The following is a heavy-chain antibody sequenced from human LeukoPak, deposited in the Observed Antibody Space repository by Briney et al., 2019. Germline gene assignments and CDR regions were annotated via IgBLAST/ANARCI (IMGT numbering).Heavy chain of an antibody. CDR1: GFRFSSSG. D-gene: IGHD3-10*02. V-gene: IGHV3-48*04. CDR3: AELGITMIGGV. J-gene: IGHJ6*04. Sequence: PGGSLRLSCAASGFRFSSSGMHWVRQAPGKGLEWVSYITSSGTTIYYADSVKGRFTISRDNAKNSLYLQMNSLRAEDTAVYYCAELGITMIGGVWGKGTTVTISS. CDR2: ITSSGTTI.